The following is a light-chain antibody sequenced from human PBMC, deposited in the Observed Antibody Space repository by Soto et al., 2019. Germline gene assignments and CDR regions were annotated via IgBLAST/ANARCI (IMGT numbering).Light chain of an antibody. CDR1: QSVSSY. Sequence: EIVLTQSPATLSLSPGERPTLCLRASQSVSSYLAWYQQKPGQAPRLLIYDASNRATGIPARFSGSGSGTEFTLTISSLQPDDFATYYCQQYNSYSRTFGQGTKVDIK. CDR2: DAS. V-gene: IGKV3-11*01. J-gene: IGKJ1*01. CDR3: QQYNSYSRT.